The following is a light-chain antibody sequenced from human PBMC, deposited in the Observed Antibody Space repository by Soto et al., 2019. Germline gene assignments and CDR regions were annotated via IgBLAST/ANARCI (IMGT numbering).Light chain of an antibody. J-gene: IGKJ2*01. CDR3: QQYNYWPPLYT. Sequence: EIVMTQSPATLSVSPGERATLSCRASQSVSRNLAWYQQKPGQAPRLLIYGASTRATGIPARFSGSGSGTEFTLTISSLQSEDFEVYYCQQYNYWPPLYTFGQGTKLEI. CDR2: GAS. V-gene: IGKV3-15*01. CDR1: QSVSRN.